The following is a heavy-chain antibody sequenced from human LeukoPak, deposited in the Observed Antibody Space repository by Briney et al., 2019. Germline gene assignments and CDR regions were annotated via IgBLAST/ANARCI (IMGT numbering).Heavy chain of an antibody. CDR3: ATQMTTVTMDDY. D-gene: IGHD4-17*01. Sequence: GGSPRLSCAASGFTFSSYTMSWVRQAPGKGLEWVSAIRGGGGNTFYADSVKGRFTISRDNSKNTLYLQMNSLRADDTAVYFCATQMTTVTMDDYWGQGTLVTVSS. CDR2: IRGGGGNT. CDR1: GFTFSSYT. J-gene: IGHJ4*02. V-gene: IGHV3-23*01.